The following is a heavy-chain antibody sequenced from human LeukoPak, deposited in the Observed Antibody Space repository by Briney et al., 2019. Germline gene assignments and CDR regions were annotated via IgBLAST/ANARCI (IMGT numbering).Heavy chain of an antibody. CDR2: IYYSGST. CDR1: GVSISSYY. D-gene: IGHD3-22*01. CDR3: AMNYYDSSGYPD. Sequence: SETLSLTCTVSGVSISSYYWSWIRQPPGKGLEWIGDIYYSGSTNYNPSLKSRVTISVDTSKKQFSLKLSSVTAADTAVYYCAMNYYDSSGYPDWGQGTLDTVSS. J-gene: IGHJ4*02. V-gene: IGHV4-59*01.